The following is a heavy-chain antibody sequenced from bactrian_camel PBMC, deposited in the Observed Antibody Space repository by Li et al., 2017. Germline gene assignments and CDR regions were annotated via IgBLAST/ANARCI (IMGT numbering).Heavy chain of an antibody. Sequence: HVQLVESGGGSVEAGGSLRLSCAAHEYLFTSYCMGWFRRAPGKEREGVASISSDNSTTYADSVKGRFTISKGTDNNNIMYLQMNNLRPEDSGMYYCAAGAMYTCVGEGFGYWGQGTQVTVS. D-gene: IGHD3*01. J-gene: IGHJ6*01. CDR3: AAGAMYTCVGEGFGY. CDR2: ISSDNST. CDR1: EYLFTSYC. V-gene: IGHV3S53*01.